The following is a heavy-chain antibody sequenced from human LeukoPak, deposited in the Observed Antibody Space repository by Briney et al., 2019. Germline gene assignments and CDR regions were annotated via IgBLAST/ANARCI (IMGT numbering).Heavy chain of an antibody. Sequence: SETLSLTCTVSGGSISSYCWSWIRQPPGKALEWIGYIYYSGSTNYNPSLKSRVTISVDTSRNQFSLNLSSVTAADTAVYYYARHGCKQQLVLDLDYWGQGTLVTVSS. CDR3: ARHGCKQQLVLDLDY. CDR2: IYYSGST. V-gene: IGHV4-59*08. J-gene: IGHJ4*02. CDR1: GGSISSYC. D-gene: IGHD6-13*01.